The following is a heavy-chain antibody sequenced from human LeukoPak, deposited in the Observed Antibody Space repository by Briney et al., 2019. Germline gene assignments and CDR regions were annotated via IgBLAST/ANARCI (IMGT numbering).Heavy chain of an antibody. D-gene: IGHD3-9*01. CDR2: INPNSGGT. V-gene: IGHV1-2*04. J-gene: IGHJ4*02. Sequence: ASVTVSCKASGYTFTGYYMHWVRQAPGQGLEWMGWINPNSGGTNYAQKFQGWVTMTRDTSISAAYMELSRLRSDDTAVYYCARGMSATYYDILTGYSHPPFDYWGQGTLVTVSS. CDR1: GYTFTGYY. CDR3: ARGMSATYYDILTGYSHPPFDY.